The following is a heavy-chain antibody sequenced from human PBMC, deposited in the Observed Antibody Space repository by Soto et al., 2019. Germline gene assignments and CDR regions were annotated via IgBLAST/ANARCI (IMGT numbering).Heavy chain of an antibody. D-gene: IGHD3-3*01. CDR1: GFTFADYA. CDR2: ISWNSGSI. V-gene: IGHV3-9*01. J-gene: IGHJ6*02. Sequence: EVQLVESGGGLVQPGRSMRLSCAASGFTFADYAMHWVRQAPGKGLEWVSGISWNSGSIGYADSVKGRFTISRDNAKNSLYLQMKRLRAEDTALYYCAKGLYDFWSGYYTALGGDYYYGMDVWGQGTTVTVSS. CDR3: AKGLYDFWSGYYTALGGDYYYGMDV.